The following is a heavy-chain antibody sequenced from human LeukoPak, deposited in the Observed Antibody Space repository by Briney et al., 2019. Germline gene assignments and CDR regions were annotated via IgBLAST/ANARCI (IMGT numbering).Heavy chain of an antibody. D-gene: IGHD6-19*01. CDR2: IYHSGST. Sequence: PSQTLSLTCTVSGGSISSGGYYWSWIRQPPGKGLEWIGYIYHSGSTYYNPSLKSRVTISVDTSKNQFSLKLSSVTAADTAVYYCARTLYSNGWYSRAFDIWGQGTMVTVSS. CDR3: ARTLYSNGWYSRAFDI. J-gene: IGHJ3*02. V-gene: IGHV4-30-2*01. CDR1: GGSISSGGYY.